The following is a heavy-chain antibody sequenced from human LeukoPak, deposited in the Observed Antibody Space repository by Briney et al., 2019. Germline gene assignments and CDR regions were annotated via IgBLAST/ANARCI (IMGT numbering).Heavy chain of an antibody. CDR1: GFTFSSYA. CDR3: ARDKALNWFDP. Sequence: PGGSLRLSCAASGFTFSSYAMHWVRQAPGKGLEWVAVISYDGSNKYYADSVKGRFTISRGNSKNTLYLQMNSLRAEDTAVYYCARDKALNWFDPWGQGTLVTVSS. J-gene: IGHJ5*02. V-gene: IGHV3-30-3*01. CDR2: ISYDGSNK.